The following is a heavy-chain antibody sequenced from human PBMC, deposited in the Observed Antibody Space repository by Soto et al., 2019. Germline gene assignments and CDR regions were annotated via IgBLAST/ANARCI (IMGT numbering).Heavy chain of an antibody. Sequence: QVQLQETGPRLVKASETLSLTCTVSGGSISSYYWSWIRQPPGKGLEWIGYIYYSGSTNYNPSLKSRVTISVDTSKTQFSLKLSSVTAADTAVYYCARVYTRPITMMDNWGQGTLVTVSS. CDR1: GGSISSYY. J-gene: IGHJ4*02. CDR3: ARVYTRPITMMDN. CDR2: IYYSGST. D-gene: IGHD3-22*01. V-gene: IGHV4-59*08.